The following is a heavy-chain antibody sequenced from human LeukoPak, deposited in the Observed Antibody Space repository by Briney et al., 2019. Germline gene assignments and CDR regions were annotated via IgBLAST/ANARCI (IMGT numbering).Heavy chain of an antibody. D-gene: IGHD2-2*01. J-gene: IGHJ4*02. CDR2: ISGSGVST. Sequence: GGSLRLSCAASGFTFSSYTMTWVRQAPGKGLEWVSGISGSGVSTYYADSVKGRFTISRDNSKDTLYLQMNSLRAEDTAVYYCAKDRDCTSISCNFYFDYWGQGIPVTVSS. CDR1: GFTFSSYT. CDR3: AKDRDCTSISCNFYFDY. V-gene: IGHV3-23*01.